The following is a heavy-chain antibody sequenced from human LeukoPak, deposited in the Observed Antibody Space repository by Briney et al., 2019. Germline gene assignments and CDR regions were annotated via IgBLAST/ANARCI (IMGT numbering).Heavy chain of an antibody. CDR1: GGSFSGYY. D-gene: IGHD3-10*01. CDR3: ARDTYYYGSGSYYYAFDI. V-gene: IGHV4-34*01. CDR2: INHSGST. J-gene: IGHJ3*02. Sequence: SETLSLTCAVYGGSFSGYYWSWIRQPPGKGLEWIGEINHSGSTNYNPSLKSRVTISVDTSKNQFSLKLSSVTAADTAVYYCARDTYYYGSGSYYYAFDIGGQGTMVTVSS.